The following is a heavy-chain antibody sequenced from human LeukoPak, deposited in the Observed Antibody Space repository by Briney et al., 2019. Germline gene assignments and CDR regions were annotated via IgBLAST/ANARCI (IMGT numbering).Heavy chain of an antibody. CDR1: GYTFTSNG. D-gene: IGHD5-24*01. Sequence: ASVKVSCKTSGYTFTSNGISWVRQAPGQGLEWMGWISGDNGNTKYAQKLQGRVTMTTDTSTSTAYMELRSLRSDDTAVYYCASSIEMATITFDYWGQGTLVTVPS. CDR2: ISGDNGNT. V-gene: IGHV1-18*01. CDR3: ASSIEMATITFDY. J-gene: IGHJ4*02.